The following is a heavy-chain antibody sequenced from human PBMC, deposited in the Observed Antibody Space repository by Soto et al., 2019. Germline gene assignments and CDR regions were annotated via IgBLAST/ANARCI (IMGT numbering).Heavy chain of an antibody. V-gene: IGHV1-3*01. CDR2: INAGNGNT. CDR1: GYTFTSYA. Sequence: ASVKVSCKASGYTFTSYAMNLVRQAPGQRLEWMGWINAGNGNTKYSQKFQGRVTITRDTSASTAYMELSSLRSEDTAVYYCARSGGAALSDYGGQETPVTVSS. CDR3: ARSGGAALSDY. J-gene: IGHJ4*02. D-gene: IGHD1-26*01.